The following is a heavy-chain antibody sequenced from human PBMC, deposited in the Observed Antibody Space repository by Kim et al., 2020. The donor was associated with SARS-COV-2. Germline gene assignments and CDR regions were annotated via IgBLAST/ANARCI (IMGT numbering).Heavy chain of an antibody. D-gene: IGHD5-12*01. Sequence: YKDYAVSVKSRITINPDTSKTQFALQLNSVPPEDTAVYYCARDYNGYRFHYWGQGTLVTVSS. V-gene: IGHV6-1*01. J-gene: IGHJ4*02. CDR2: YK. CDR3: ARDYNGYRFHY.